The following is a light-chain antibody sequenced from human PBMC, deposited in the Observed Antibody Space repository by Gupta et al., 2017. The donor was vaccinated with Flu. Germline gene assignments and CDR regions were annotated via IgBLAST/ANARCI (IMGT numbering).Light chain of an antibody. CDR3: QQYYSTPWT. J-gene: IGKJ1*01. CDR1: QSVLSSSNNKNY. Sequence: DIVMTKSPDSLAVSLGERDTINCKSSQSVLSSSNNKNYLAWYQQKPGQPPKLLIYWASTRESGVPDRFSGSGSGTDFTLTISSLQAEDVAVYYCQQYYSTPWTFGQGTKVEIK. CDR2: WAS. V-gene: IGKV4-1*01.